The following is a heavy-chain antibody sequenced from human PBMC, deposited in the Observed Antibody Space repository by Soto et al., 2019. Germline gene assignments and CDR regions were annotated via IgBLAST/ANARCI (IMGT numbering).Heavy chain of an antibody. V-gene: IGHV3-30-3*01. CDR1: GFTFSGYA. CDR2: ISYDGSNK. CDR3: AREDYDF. D-gene: IGHD3-3*01. J-gene: IGHJ4*02. Sequence: PGGSLRLSCAASGFTFSGYAMHWVRQAPGKGLEWVAVISYDGSNKYYADSVKGRFTISRDNSKNTLYLQMNSLRAEDTAVYYCAREDYDFWGQGTLVTVSS.